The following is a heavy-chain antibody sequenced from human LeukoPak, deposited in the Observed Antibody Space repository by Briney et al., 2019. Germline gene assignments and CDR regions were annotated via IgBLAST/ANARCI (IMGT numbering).Heavy chain of an antibody. V-gene: IGHV3-7*01. D-gene: IGHD2-15*01. J-gene: IGHJ6*03. Sequence: GGSLRLSCAASGFTFSNYWMSWVRQAPGKGLEWEANIKEDGSDKYYVDSVKGRFIISRDNVKKSLYLQMNSLRAEDTAVYYCAKDRVGCSGGSCYSYYYYMDVWGKGTTVTVSS. CDR2: IKEDGSDK. CDR3: AKDRVGCSGGSCYSYYYYMDV. CDR1: GFTFSNYW.